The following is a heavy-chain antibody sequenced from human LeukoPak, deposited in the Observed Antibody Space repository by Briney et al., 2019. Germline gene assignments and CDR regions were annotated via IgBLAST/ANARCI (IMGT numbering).Heavy chain of an antibody. J-gene: IGHJ4*02. D-gene: IGHD4-11*01. Sequence: GGSLRLSCAASGFTVSTNYMSWVRQAPGKGLDWVSVICNGDYTYYADSVKGRFTISKHNSKNTVFLQMNSLRAEDTAVYYCARVGSYSNYGFGDYWGQGTLVTVSS. CDR3: ARVGSYSNYGFGDY. V-gene: IGHV3-53*04. CDR1: GFTVSTNY. CDR2: ICNGDYT.